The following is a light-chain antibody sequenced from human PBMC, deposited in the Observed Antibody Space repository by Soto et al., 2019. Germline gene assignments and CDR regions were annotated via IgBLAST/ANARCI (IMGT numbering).Light chain of an antibody. CDR1: NSDVGGYNY. J-gene: IGLJ2*01. Sequence: QSALTQPASVSGSPGQSITISCTGTNSDVGGYNYVSWYQHHPGKAPKLMIYEVSHRPSGVSNRFSGSKSGNTASLTISGLQAEDEAEYFCSSFTSSSILVVFGGGTQLTVL. CDR3: SSFTSSSILVV. V-gene: IGLV2-14*01. CDR2: EVS.